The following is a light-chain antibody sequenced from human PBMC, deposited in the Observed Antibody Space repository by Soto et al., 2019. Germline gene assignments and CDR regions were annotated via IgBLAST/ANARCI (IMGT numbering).Light chain of an antibody. CDR3: QLRTNWPPAWT. V-gene: IGKV3-11*01. Sequence: EIVLTQSPATLSLSPGERATLSCRASQSVTTSLAWYQQKPGQAPRLLIYDASSSATAIPARFSGSGSGTDFTLTISSLEPEDFAVYYCQLRTNWPPAWTFGQGTKVEIK. J-gene: IGKJ1*01. CDR2: DAS. CDR1: QSVTTS.